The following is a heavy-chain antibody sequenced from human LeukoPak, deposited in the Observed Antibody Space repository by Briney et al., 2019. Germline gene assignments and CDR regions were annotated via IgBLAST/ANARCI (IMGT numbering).Heavy chain of an antibody. J-gene: IGHJ4*02. D-gene: IGHD4-17*01. CDR2: ISTNGGNT. V-gene: IGHV3-64*01. CDR3: ARDSMTTVTTYTFGDY. CDR1: GFTFSSYA. Sequence: GGSLRLSCAASGFTFSSYAMHWVRQAPGKGLEYVSSISTNGGNTYYANSVKGRFTISRDNSKNMLYLRMGSLRAEDMALYYCARDSMTTVTTYTFGDYWGQGTLVTVSS.